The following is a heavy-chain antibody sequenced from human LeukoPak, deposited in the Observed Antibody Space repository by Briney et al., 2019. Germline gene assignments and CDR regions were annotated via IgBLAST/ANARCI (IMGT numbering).Heavy chain of an antibody. J-gene: IGHJ4*02. D-gene: IGHD2-2*01. CDR3: AREGCSSTSCYGRFDC. CDR1: GFTFSSYW. CDR2: IKQDGSEK. Sequence: GGSLRLSCAASGFTFSSYWMSWVRQAPGKGLEWVANIKQDGSEKYYVDSVKGRFTISRDNAKNSLYLQMNSLRAEDTAVYYCAREGCSSTSCYGRFDCWGQGTLVTVSS. V-gene: IGHV3-7*01.